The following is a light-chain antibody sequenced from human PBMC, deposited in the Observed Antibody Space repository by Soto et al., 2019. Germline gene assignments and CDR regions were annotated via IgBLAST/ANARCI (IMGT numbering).Light chain of an antibody. CDR1: QSISTH. CDR3: QQDLRPPLT. J-gene: IGKJ3*01. V-gene: IGKV1-39*01. Sequence: DIQMTQSPSSLSTSVGDRVTITCRASQSISTHLSWYQQKPGKAPKLLIYAASSLQSGVPSRISGSGSGTDFTLTISSLQPEDFATYYCQQDLRPPLTFGPGTKVDIK. CDR2: AAS.